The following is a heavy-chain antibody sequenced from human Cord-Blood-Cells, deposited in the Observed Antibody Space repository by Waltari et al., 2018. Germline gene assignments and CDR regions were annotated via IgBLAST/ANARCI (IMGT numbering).Heavy chain of an antibody. CDR2: INPNSGGT. Sequence: QVQLVPSGAEVKKPGAAVKVSCKGSGYTFTGYFMHWVRQAPGQGLEWMGWINPNSGGTNYAQKFQGRVTMTRDTSISTAYMELSRLRSDDTAVYYCARASRAARPLLGFDYWGQGTLVTVSS. V-gene: IGHV1-2*02. CDR3: ARASRAARPLLGFDY. J-gene: IGHJ4*02. D-gene: IGHD6-6*01. CDR1: GYTFTGYF.